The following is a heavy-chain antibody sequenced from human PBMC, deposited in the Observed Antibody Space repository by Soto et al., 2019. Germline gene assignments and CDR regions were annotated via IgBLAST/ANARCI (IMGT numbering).Heavy chain of an antibody. CDR3: ARDWDSSGYFWFEP. V-gene: IGHV3-48*04. CDR1: GFSFSSYS. J-gene: IGHJ5*02. Sequence: EVQLVESGGGLVQPGGSLRLSCAASGFSFSSYSMNWVRQAPGKGLEWVSYVSGGGNTIYYADSVKGRFTISRDNANNVLYLQLNSLRAEDTAMYYCARDWDSSGYFWFEPWGQGTQVTVSA. D-gene: IGHD3-22*01. CDR2: VSGGGNTI.